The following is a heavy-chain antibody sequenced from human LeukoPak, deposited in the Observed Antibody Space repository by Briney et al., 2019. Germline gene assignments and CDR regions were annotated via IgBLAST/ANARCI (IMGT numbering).Heavy chain of an antibody. J-gene: IGHJ4*02. V-gene: IGHV4-30-4*02. Sequence: PSETLSLTCTVSGGSISSGDYYWSWIRQPPGKGLEWIGYIYNSGSTYYNPSLKSRVSISVDTSKNQFSLKLSSVTAADTAVYYCARERGSGWYDPLFDYWGQGTLVTVSS. CDR2: IYNSGST. CDR3: ARERGSGWYDPLFDY. D-gene: IGHD6-19*01. CDR1: GGSISSGDYY.